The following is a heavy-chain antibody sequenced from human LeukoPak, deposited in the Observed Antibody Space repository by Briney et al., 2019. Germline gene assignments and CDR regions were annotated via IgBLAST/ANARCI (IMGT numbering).Heavy chain of an antibody. CDR1: GFTFVDYA. D-gene: IGHD6-6*01. CDR3: AKDATPYSSSSGGFDP. Sequence: GGSLSLSCAASGFTFVDYAMHSVRKAPGKGLEWASGISWNSGSIGYAVSVKGRFTISRDNAKNTLYLQMNSLRAEDMALYYCAKDATPYSSSSGGFDPWGQGTLVTVSS. CDR2: ISWNSGSI. V-gene: IGHV3-9*03. J-gene: IGHJ5*02.